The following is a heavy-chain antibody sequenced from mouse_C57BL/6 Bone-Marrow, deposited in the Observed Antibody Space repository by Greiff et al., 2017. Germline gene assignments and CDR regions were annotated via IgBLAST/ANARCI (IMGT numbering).Heavy chain of an antibody. CDR1: GYSITSGYY. CDR2: ISYDGSN. V-gene: IGHV3-6*01. CDR3: AREGEDQAAWFAY. Sequence: EVKLMESGPGLVKPSQSLSLTCSVTGYSITSGYYWNWIRQFPGNKLEWMGYISYDGSNNYNPSLKNRISITRDTSKNQFFLKLSSVTTEDTATYYCAREGEDQAAWFAYWGQGTLVTVSA. D-gene: IGHD3-2*02. J-gene: IGHJ3*01.